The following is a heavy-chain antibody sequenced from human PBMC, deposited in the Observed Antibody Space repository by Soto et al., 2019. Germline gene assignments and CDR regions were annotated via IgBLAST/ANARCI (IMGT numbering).Heavy chain of an antibody. CDR2: INPNSGGT. Sequence: ASVKVSCKASGYTFTGYYMHWVRQAPGQGLEWMGWINPNSGGTNYAQKFQGRVTMTRDTSISTAYMELSRLRSEDTAVYYCARDHSSSSSFDYWGQGTLVTVSS. J-gene: IGHJ4*02. CDR1: GYTFTGYY. D-gene: IGHD6-6*01. V-gene: IGHV1-2*02. CDR3: ARDHSSSSSFDY.